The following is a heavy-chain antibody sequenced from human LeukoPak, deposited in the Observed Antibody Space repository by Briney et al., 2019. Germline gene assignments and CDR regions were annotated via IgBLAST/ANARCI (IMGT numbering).Heavy chain of an antibody. CDR3: ARETMVRGVTHFDY. Sequence: GASVKVSCKASGGTFSSYAISWVRQAPGHGLEWMGGFIPIFGTANYAQKFQGRVTITGEESTSTAYMELSSLRSEDTAVYYCARETMVRGVTHFDYWGQGTLVTVSS. CDR1: GGTFSSYA. CDR2: FIPIFGTA. J-gene: IGHJ4*02. V-gene: IGHV1-69*13. D-gene: IGHD3-10*01.